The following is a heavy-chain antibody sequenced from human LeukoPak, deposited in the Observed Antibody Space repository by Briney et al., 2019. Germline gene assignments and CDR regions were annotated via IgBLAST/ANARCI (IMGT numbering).Heavy chain of an antibody. Sequence: ASVKVSCKASGYTFTSYDINWVRQATGQGLEWMGRMNPNSGNTGYAQKFQGRVTMTRNTSISTAYMELSSLRSEDTAVYYCAREGRYYDILTGYYLGAFDIWGQGTMVTVSS. D-gene: IGHD3-9*01. CDR3: AREGRYYDILTGYYLGAFDI. V-gene: IGHV1-8*01. CDR1: GYTFTSYD. J-gene: IGHJ3*02. CDR2: MNPNSGNT.